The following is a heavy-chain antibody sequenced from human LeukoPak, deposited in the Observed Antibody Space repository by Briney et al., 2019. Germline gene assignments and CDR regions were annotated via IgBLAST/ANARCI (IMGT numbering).Heavy chain of an antibody. CDR1: GYTFTGYY. J-gene: IGHJ3*02. Sequence: GASVKVSCKASGYTFTGYYMHWVRQAPGQGLEWMGWINPNSGGTNYAQKFQGRVTMTRDTSISTAYMELSSLRSEDTAVYYCARGSEYTTEDAFDIWGQGTMVTVSS. D-gene: IGHD2/OR15-2a*01. V-gene: IGHV1-2*02. CDR3: ARGSEYTTEDAFDI. CDR2: INPNSGGT.